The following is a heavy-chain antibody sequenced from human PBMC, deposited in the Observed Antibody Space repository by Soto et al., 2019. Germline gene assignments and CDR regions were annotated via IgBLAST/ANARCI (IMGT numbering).Heavy chain of an antibody. V-gene: IGHV3-53*01. J-gene: IGHJ4*02. CDR2: IYSGGST. Sequence: WSLRLSCAASWFTINSNYMNWVRQVPGKGLEWVSVIYSGGSTSYADSVKGRFTISRDNSKNTLYLQMNSLRGEDTAVYYCARDRGYSYGHPLDYWGQGTLVTVSS. D-gene: IGHD5-18*01. CDR3: ARDRGYSYGHPLDY. CDR1: WFTINSNY.